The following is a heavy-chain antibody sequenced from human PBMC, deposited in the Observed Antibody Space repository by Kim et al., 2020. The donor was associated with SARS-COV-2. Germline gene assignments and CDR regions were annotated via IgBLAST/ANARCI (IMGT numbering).Heavy chain of an antibody. CDR1: GGSFSGYY. V-gene: IGHV4-34*01. CDR3: ARGLRYSNYVKYYYYGMDV. Sequence: SETLSLTCAVYGGSFSGYYWSWIRQPPGKGLEWIGEINHSGSTNYNPSLKSRVTISVDTSKNQFSLKLSSVTAADTAVYYCARGLRYSNYVKYYYYGMDVWGQGTTVTVSS. CDR2: INHSGST. J-gene: IGHJ6*02. D-gene: IGHD4-4*01.